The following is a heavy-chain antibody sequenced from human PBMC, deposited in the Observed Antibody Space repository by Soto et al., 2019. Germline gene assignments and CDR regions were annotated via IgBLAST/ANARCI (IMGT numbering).Heavy chain of an antibody. V-gene: IGHV3-15*01. CDR1: GFTFSNAW. J-gene: IGHJ3*01. CDR2: IKSETGGGTT. Sequence: EVQLVESGGGLVKPGGSLRLSCAASGFTFSNAWMSWVRQAPGKGLEWVGRIKSETGGGTTDYAAPVKGRFTISRHDSKNTLYLQINSLKTEDTAVYYCTTGVGYNWNADDAFDFWGQGTMVTVSS. D-gene: IGHD1-1*01. CDR3: TTGVGYNWNADDAFDF.